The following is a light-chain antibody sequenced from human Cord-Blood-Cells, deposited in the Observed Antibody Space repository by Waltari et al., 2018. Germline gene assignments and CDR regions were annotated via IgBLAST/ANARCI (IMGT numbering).Light chain of an antibody. V-gene: IGKV3-15*01. CDR3: QQYNNWPRT. J-gene: IGKJ1*01. CDR1: QSVSSN. Sequence: EIVMTQSPATLSVSPGKRATLSCRANQSVSSNLAGYQQKPGQAPRLLIYGASTRATGIPARFSGSGSGTEFTLTISSLQSEAFAVYYCQQYNNWPRTFGQGTKVEIK. CDR2: GAS.